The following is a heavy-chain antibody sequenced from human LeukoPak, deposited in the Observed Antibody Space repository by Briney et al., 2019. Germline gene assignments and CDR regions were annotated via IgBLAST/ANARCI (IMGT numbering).Heavy chain of an antibody. V-gene: IGHV3-48*01. CDR1: GFTFSSYS. D-gene: IGHD1-7*01. CDR2: ISSSSSTI. CDR3: ARDSGYNWNYVAPFDY. Sequence: GGSLRLSCAASGFTFSSYSMNWVRQAPGKGLEWVSYISSSSSTIYYADSVKGRFTISRDNAKNSLYLQMNSLRAEDTAVYYCARDSGYNWNYVAPFDYWGQGTLVTVSS. J-gene: IGHJ4*02.